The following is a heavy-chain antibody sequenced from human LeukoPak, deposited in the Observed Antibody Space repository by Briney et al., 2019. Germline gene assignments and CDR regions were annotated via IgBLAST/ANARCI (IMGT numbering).Heavy chain of an antibody. Sequence: PSETLSLTCTVSGSSISSYYWSWIRQPPGKGLEWIGYIYYSGSTNYNPSLKSRVTISVDTSKNQFSLKLSSVTAADTAVYYCARQKQLGVFDYWGQGTLVTVSS. J-gene: IGHJ4*02. CDR2: IYYSGST. CDR3: ARQKQLGVFDY. D-gene: IGHD7-27*01. CDR1: GSSISSYY. V-gene: IGHV4-59*08.